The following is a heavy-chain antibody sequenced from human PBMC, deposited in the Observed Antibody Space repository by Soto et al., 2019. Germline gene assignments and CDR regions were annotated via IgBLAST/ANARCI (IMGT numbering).Heavy chain of an antibody. J-gene: IGHJ4*02. D-gene: IGHD1-26*01. V-gene: IGHV1-3*01. Sequence: ASVKVSCKTSGYTFTSYAMHWVRQAPGQRLEWMGWINAGNGNTKYSQKFQGRVTMTRDTSTSTAYMELRSLRSDDTAVYYCARGPIVGATEDRYYFDYWGQGTLVTVSS. CDR3: ARGPIVGATEDRYYFDY. CDR2: INAGNGNT. CDR1: GYTFTSYA.